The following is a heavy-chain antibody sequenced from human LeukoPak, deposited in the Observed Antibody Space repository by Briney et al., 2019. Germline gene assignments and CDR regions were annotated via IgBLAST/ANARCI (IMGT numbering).Heavy chain of an antibody. CDR1: GFTFNSYA. CDR3: AKDLGHSVVVAATY. D-gene: IGHD2-15*01. J-gene: IGHJ4*02. V-gene: IGHV3-23*01. CDR2: ISGSGGGT. Sequence: PGGSLRLSCAASGFTFNSYAMSWVRQAPGKGLEWVSAISGSGGGTYYADSVKGRFTISRDNSKNTLYLQMNSLRAEDTAVYYCAKDLGHSVVVAATYWGQGTLVTVSS.